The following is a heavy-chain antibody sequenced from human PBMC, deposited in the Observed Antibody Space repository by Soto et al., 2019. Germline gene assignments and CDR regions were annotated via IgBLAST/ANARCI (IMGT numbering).Heavy chain of an antibody. V-gene: IGHV3-9*01. Sequence: EVQLVESGGGLVQPGRSLRLSCAASGFTFDDYAMHWVRQAPGKGLEWVSGISWNSGSIGYADSVKGRFTISRDNAKNSLYLQMNSLRAEDTALYYCAKEDSGWRYFGYWGQGTLVTVSS. D-gene: IGHD6-19*01. CDR2: ISWNSGSI. CDR1: GFTFDDYA. J-gene: IGHJ4*02. CDR3: AKEDSGWRYFGY.